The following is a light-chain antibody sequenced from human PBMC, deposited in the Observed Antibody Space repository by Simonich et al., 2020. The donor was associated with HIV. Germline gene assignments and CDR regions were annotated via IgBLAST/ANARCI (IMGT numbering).Light chain of an antibody. CDR3: MQGIQSPKT. CDR1: QSLLHSDGKTY. J-gene: IGKJ2*01. CDR2: EAS. V-gene: IGKV2D-29*02. Sequence: DIVMTQTPLSLSVTPGQPASISCKSSQSLLHSDGKTYLYWYLQRPGQSPQLLIYEASNRFSGVPEMFSGSGSGTDFTLKISRVEAEDVGVYYCMQGIQSPKTFGQGTKLEIK.